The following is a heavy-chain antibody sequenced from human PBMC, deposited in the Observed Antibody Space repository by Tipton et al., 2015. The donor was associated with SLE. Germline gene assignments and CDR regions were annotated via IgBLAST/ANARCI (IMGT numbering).Heavy chain of an antibody. CDR1: GGSISSYY. CDR3: ARQGQQLVRPYYYGMDV. J-gene: IGHJ6*02. D-gene: IGHD6-13*01. CDR2: IYYSGGT. V-gene: IGHV4-59*08. Sequence: LSLTCTVSGGSISSYYWSCIRQPPGKGLEWIGYIYYSGGTNYNPSLKSRVTISVDTSKNQFSLKLTSVTAADTAVYYCARQGQQLVRPYYYGMDVWGQGTTVTVSS.